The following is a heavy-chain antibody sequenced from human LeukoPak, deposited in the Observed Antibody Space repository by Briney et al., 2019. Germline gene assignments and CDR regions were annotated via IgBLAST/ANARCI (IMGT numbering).Heavy chain of an antibody. CDR2: IVVGSGNT. CDR1: GFTFTSSA. CDR3: AAADSYGGVIAALDY. Sequence: ASVKVSCKASGFTFTSSAVQWVRQARGQRLEWIGWIVVGSGNTNYAQKFQERVTITRDMSTSTAYVELSSLRSEDTAVYYCAAADSYGGVIAALDYWGQETLVTVSS. V-gene: IGHV1-58*01. D-gene: IGHD3-16*02. J-gene: IGHJ4*02.